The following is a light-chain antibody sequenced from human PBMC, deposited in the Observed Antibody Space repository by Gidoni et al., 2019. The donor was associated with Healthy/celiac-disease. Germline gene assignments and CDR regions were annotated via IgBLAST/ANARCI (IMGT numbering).Light chain of an antibody. CDR3: QQSYSPPPWT. J-gene: IGKJ1*01. CDR2: AAS. V-gene: IGKV1-39*01. Sequence: DLQMTQSPSSLSTSVGDRVTITCRASQSINNYLNWYQQKPGKAPKLLIYAASSLQSGVPSRFSGSGSGTDFTLTISSLQPEDFATYYCQQSYSPPPWTFXXXTKVEIK. CDR1: QSINNY.